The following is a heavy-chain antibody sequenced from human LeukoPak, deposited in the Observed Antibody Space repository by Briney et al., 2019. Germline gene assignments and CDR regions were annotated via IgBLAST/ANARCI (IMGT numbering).Heavy chain of an antibody. J-gene: IGHJ4*02. CDR3: TRLRYGDYG. V-gene: IGHV3-48*03. D-gene: IGHD4-17*01. Sequence: GGSLRLSCAASRFTFSSYEMNWVRQAPGKGLERVSYISSSGGTIYYADSVKGRFTISRDNAKNSLYLQMNRLRGEDTAVYYGTRLRYGDYGWGQGTLVTVSS. CDR1: RFTFSSYE. CDR2: ISSSGGTI.